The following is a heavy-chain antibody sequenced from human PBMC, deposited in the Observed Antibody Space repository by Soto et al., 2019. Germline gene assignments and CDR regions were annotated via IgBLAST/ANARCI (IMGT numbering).Heavy chain of an antibody. J-gene: IGHJ3*01. V-gene: IGHV4-38-2*02. CDR1: GFSVSSGNY. D-gene: IGHD2-15*01. Sequence: SEALSLTCTVSGFSVSSGNYWGWIRKHPGKGLEWIGSVYHGGNTYYNPSLRSRVSISIDLSRNQFSLKLTSVTAADTAAYYCARARWYDAFNVWGQGTVVTVSS. CDR3: ARARWYDAFNV. CDR2: VYHGGNT.